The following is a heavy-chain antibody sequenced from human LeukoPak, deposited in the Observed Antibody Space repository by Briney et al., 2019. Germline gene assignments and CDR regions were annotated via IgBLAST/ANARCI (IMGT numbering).Heavy chain of an antibody. D-gene: IGHD5-18*01. CDR2: ISSSSSYM. CDR3: ARGENNYGYYYFDY. J-gene: IGHJ4*02. CDR1: EFTFSTYS. V-gene: IGHV3-21*01. Sequence: GGSLRLSCAASEFTFSTYSMNWVRQAPGKGLEWVSSISSSSSYMYYADSVKGRFTISRDNAKNSLYLQMNSLRAEDTAVYYCARGENNYGYYYFDYWGQGTLVTVSS.